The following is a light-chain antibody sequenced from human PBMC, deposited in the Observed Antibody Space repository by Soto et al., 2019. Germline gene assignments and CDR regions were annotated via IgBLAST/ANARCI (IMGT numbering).Light chain of an antibody. CDR1: QSVSSN. CDR2: DAS. J-gene: IGKJ1*01. CDR3: QQYNNWPRT. Sequence: EIVMSQSPATLPVSPGERATLSCRASQSVSSNLAWYQQKPGQAPRLLIYDASTRATGIPARFSGSGSGTEFTLTISSLQSEDFAVYYCQQYNNWPRTLGQGTKVDIK. V-gene: IGKV3-15*01.